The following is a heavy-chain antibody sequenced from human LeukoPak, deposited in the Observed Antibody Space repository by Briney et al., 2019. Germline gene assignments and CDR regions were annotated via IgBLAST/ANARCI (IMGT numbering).Heavy chain of an antibody. CDR1: GGSISSSSYY. CDR3: ARNRRSSTWYNPYFDY. Sequence: SETLSLTCTVSGGSISSSSYYWGWIRQPPGKGLEWIGSIYYSGSTYYNPSLKSRVTISVDTSKNQFSLKLSSVTAADTAVYYCARNRRSSTWYNPYFDYWGQGTLVTVSS. D-gene: IGHD6-13*01. CDR2: IYYSGST. J-gene: IGHJ4*02. V-gene: IGHV4-39*07.